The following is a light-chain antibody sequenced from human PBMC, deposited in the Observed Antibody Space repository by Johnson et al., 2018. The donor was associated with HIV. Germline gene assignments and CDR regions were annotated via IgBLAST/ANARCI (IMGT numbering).Light chain of an antibody. CDR3: GTWDSSLSSHSV. CDR1: SSNVGNNY. CDR2: EKN. J-gene: IGLJ1*01. V-gene: IGLV1-51*02. Sequence: VLPQPPSVSAAPGQKVTISCSGTSSNVGNNYVSWYQQFPGTAPKLLIYEKNKRPSGIPDRFSASKSGTSATLAITGLQTGDEADYYCGTWDSSLSSHSVFGTWTKVTVL.